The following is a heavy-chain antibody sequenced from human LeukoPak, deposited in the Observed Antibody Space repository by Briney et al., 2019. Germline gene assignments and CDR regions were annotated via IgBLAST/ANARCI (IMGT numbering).Heavy chain of an antibody. J-gene: IGHJ4*02. CDR3: ARGRWYLDY. Sequence: ASVKVSCKTSGYTFTGYYMHWVRQAPGQGLEWMGWINPNNGGTNYAQKFQGRVTMTRDTTISAAYMELSRLRSDDTAVYYCARGRWYLDYWGQGTLVTVSS. D-gene: IGHD6-13*01. V-gene: IGHV1-2*02. CDR2: INPNNGGT. CDR1: GYTFTGYY.